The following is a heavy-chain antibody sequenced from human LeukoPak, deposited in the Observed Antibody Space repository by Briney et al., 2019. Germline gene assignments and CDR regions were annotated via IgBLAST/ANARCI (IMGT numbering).Heavy chain of an antibody. Sequence: GGSLRLSCAASGFTFSSYAMTWVRQAPGKGLEWVSAISGSGVSTYYADSAKGRFTISRDISKNTLYLQMSSLRAEDTAVYYCAKDYRYCTSTSCYGDDAFDIWGQGTMVTVSS. CDR1: GFTFSSYA. CDR2: ISGSGVST. CDR3: AKDYRYCTSTSCYGDDAFDI. D-gene: IGHD2-2*01. J-gene: IGHJ3*02. V-gene: IGHV3-23*01.